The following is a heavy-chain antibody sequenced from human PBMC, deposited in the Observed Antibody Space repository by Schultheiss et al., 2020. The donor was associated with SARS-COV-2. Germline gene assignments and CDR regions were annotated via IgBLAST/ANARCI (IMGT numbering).Heavy chain of an antibody. CDR1: GFTFGDYA. D-gene: IGHD3-3*01. CDR2: IRSKAYGGTT. CDR3: ARHGHYDFWSGYFRPSRDYYGMDV. Sequence: GGSLRLSCTASGFTFGDYAMSWVRQAPGKGLEWVGFIRSKAYGGTTEYAASVKGRFTISRDDSKNSLYLQMSSLKTEDTAVYYCARHGHYDFWSGYFRPSRDYYGMDVWGQGTTVTVSS. J-gene: IGHJ6*02. V-gene: IGHV3-49*04.